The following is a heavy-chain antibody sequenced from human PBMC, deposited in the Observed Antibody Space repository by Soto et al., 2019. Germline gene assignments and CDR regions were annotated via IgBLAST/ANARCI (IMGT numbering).Heavy chain of an antibody. CDR1: GFTFSSYW. CDR2: INSDGSRT. CDR3: ARDLGLINYGSGSGGPSHYYYYGMDV. J-gene: IGHJ6*02. Sequence: GGSLRLSCAASGFTFSSYWMHWVRQAPGKGLVWVSRINSDGSRTSYADSAKGRFTISRDNAKNSLYLQMNSLRAEDTALYYCARDLGLINYGSGSGGPSHYYYYGMDVWGQGTTVTVSS. D-gene: IGHD3-10*01. V-gene: IGHV3-74*01.